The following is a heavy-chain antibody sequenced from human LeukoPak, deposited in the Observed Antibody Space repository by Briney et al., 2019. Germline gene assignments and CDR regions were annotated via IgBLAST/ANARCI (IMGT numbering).Heavy chain of an antibody. V-gene: IGHV3-48*01. J-gene: IGHJ4*02. Sequence: GGSLRLSCAASGFTFSYYSMSWIRQAPGKGLEWISCISGSSNIKYFADSVKGRFTISRDNAKESLYLQMDSLRAEDTAFYYCARGIFYGSGSQSFDYWGRGTLVTVSS. CDR1: GFTFSYYS. CDR2: ISGSSNIK. D-gene: IGHD3-10*01. CDR3: ARGIFYGSGSQSFDY.